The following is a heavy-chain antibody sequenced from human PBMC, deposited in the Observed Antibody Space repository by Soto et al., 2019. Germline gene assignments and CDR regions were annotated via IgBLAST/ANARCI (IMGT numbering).Heavy chain of an antibody. CDR3: ARGGAYYYDSSGYPMPDY. Sequence: SVKVSCKASGGTFSSYAISWVRQAPGQGLEWMGGIIPIFGTANYAQKFQGRVTITADESTSTAYMELSSLRSEDTAVYYCARGGAYYYDSSGYPMPDYWGQGTLVTVSS. D-gene: IGHD3-22*01. CDR1: GGTFSSYA. J-gene: IGHJ4*02. V-gene: IGHV1-69*13. CDR2: IIPIFGTA.